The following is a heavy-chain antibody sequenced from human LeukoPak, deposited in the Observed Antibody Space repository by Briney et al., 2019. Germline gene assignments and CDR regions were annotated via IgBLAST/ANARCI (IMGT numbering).Heavy chain of an antibody. CDR2: IYTSGST. CDR1: GGSISTYY. Sequence: SETLSLTCSVSGGSISTYYWSWIRHPAGKGLEWIGHIYTSGSTNYNPSLKSRVTMSVDTSKNQFSLKLSSVTAADTAVYYCARGNYDYVWGRYFDQWGQGTLVTVSS. J-gene: IGHJ4*02. V-gene: IGHV4-4*07. D-gene: IGHD3-16*01. CDR3: ARGNYDYVWGRYFDQ.